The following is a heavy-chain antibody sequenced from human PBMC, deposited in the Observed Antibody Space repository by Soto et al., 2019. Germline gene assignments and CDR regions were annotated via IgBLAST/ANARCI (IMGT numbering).Heavy chain of an antibody. V-gene: IGHV4-34*01. D-gene: IGHD4-17*01. CDR2: INHSGST. Sequence: SETLSLTCAVYGGSFSGYYWSWIRQPPGKGLEWIGEINHSGSTNYNPSLKSRVTISVDTSKNQFSLKLSSVTAADTAVYYCARYIMVGWDYGDYVGFDYWGQGTLVTVSS. CDR3: ARYIMVGWDYGDYVGFDY. CDR1: GGSFSGYY. J-gene: IGHJ4*02.